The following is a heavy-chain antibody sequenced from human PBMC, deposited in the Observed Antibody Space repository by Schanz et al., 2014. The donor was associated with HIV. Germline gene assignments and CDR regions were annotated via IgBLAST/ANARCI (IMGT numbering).Heavy chain of an antibody. CDR2: INPKSGNT. Sequence: QVRLAQSGAEVKRPGALVTVSCSAVGRTFPDIDINWVRRAAGQGLEWMAWINPKSGNTGYAQRFQGRVTVTMSTSKRTIYMELSGLTSEDTGVYYCARGARDCSNGVCGGYYFDHWGQGSLVTVSS. CDR3: ARGARDCSNGVCGGYYFDH. V-gene: IGHV1-8*01. D-gene: IGHD2-8*01. J-gene: IGHJ4*02. CDR1: GRTFPDID.